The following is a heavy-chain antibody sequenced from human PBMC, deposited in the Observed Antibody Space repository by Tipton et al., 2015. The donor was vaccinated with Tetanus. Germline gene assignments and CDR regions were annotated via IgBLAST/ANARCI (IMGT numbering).Heavy chain of an antibody. J-gene: IGHJ3*01. CDR3: ARERLDWGTNDALNA. Sequence: TLSLTCTVSGGSISTYYWSWIRQSPGKGLEWIGYVDYSGTTNYNPTLKSRVSISVDTSKNQFSLKVRSVTSADTAVYYCARERLDWGTNDALNAWGQGSMVTVSS. V-gene: IGHV4-59*01. D-gene: IGHD7-27*01. CDR2: VDYSGTT. CDR1: GGSISTYY.